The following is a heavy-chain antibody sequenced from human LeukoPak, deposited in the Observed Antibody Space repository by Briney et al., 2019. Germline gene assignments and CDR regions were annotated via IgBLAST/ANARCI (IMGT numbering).Heavy chain of an antibody. Sequence: LETLSLTCAVYGGSFSGYYWSWIRQPPGKGLEWIGEINHSGSTNYNPSLKSRVTISVDTSKNQFSLKLSSVTAADTAVYYCARGAPPAPDYWGQGTLVTVSS. CDR3: ARGAPPAPDY. CDR2: INHSGST. J-gene: IGHJ4*02. V-gene: IGHV4-34*01. CDR1: GGSFSGYY.